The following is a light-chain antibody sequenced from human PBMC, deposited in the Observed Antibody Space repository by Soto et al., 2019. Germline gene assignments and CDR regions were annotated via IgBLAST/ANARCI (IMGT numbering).Light chain of an antibody. J-gene: IGKJ3*01. Sequence: EIVMTQSPATLSVSPGEGATLSCRASQSVSNKLAWYQQKPGQPPSLLIYDTSTRAAAVPARFSGSGSGTAFTLTITGLQSEDFAVYYCQQYYSWPLFGPGTKVEI. CDR1: QSVSNK. CDR3: QQYYSWPL. CDR2: DTS. V-gene: IGKV3-15*01.